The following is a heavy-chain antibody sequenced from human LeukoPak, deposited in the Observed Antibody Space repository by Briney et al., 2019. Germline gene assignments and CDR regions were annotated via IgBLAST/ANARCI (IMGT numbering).Heavy chain of an antibody. CDR1: GGTFSSYA. CDR2: IIPILGIA. D-gene: IGHD5-12*01. J-gene: IGHJ6*02. CDR3: ARDRGVVATITHYYYGMDV. V-gene: IGHV1-69*04. Sequence: SVKVSCKASGGTFSSYAVSWVRQAPGQGLEWMGRIIPILGIANYAQKFQGRVTITADKSTSTAYMELSSLRSEDTAVYYCARDRGVVATITHYYYGMDVWGQGTTVTVSS.